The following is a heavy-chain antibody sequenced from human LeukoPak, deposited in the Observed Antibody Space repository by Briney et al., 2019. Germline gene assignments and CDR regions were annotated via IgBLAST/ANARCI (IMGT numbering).Heavy chain of an antibody. D-gene: IGHD3-3*01. CDR2: INFNGAGT. V-gene: IGHV1-2*02. CDR1: GGTFSSYG. Sequence: ASVKVSCKASGGTFSSYGISWVRQAPGQGLEWMGWINFNGAGTNYAQKFQGRVTMTRDTSISTAYMELNWLRSDDTAVYYCARGELRFLEWWGQGTLVTVSS. CDR3: ARGELRFLEW. J-gene: IGHJ4*02.